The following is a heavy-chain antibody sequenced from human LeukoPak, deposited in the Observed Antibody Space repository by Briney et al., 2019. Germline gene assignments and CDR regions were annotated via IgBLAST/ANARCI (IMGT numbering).Heavy chain of an antibody. CDR3: ARDNSGYSSSWYLFDY. CDR2: IYYSGST. Sequence: GSLRLSCAASGFTFSSYSMNWVRQPPGKGLEWIGSIYYSGSTYYNPSLKSRVTISVDTSKNQFSPKLSSVTAADTAVYYCARDNSGYSSSWYLFDYWGQGTLVTVSS. J-gene: IGHJ4*02. V-gene: IGHV4-39*02. D-gene: IGHD6-13*01. CDR1: GFTFSSYSMN.